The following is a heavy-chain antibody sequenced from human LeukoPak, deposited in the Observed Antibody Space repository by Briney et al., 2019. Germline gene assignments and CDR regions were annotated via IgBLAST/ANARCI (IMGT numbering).Heavy chain of an antibody. CDR3: ARWAYYDSGGSPEDFQH. J-gene: IGHJ1*01. Sequence: GESLKISCKGSGYSFTSYWIGWVRQMPGKGLEWMGIIYPGDSDTRYSPSFQGQVTISADKSISTAYLQWSSLKASDTAMYYCARWAYYDSGGSPEDFQHWGQGTLVTVSS. D-gene: IGHD3-22*01. V-gene: IGHV5-51*01. CDR1: GYSFTSYW. CDR2: IYPGDSDT.